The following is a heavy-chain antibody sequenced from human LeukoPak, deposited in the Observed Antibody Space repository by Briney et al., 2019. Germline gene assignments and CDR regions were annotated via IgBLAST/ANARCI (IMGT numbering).Heavy chain of an antibody. CDR1: GFTFSSYS. D-gene: IGHD6-13*01. J-gene: IGHJ4*02. CDR3: AKDVIAAPNDY. CDR2: ISSSSSYI. Sequence: GGSLRLSCAASGFTFSSYSMNWVRQAPGKGLEWVSSISSSSSYIYYADSVKGRFTIPRDNAKNSLYLQMNSLRAEDTAVYYCAKDVIAAPNDYWGQGTLVTVSS. V-gene: IGHV3-21*01.